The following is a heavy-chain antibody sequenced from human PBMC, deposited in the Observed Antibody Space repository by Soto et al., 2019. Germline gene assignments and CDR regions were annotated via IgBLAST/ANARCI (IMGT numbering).Heavy chain of an antibody. D-gene: IGHD3-3*01. J-gene: IGHJ4*02. CDR2: INAGNGNT. CDR1: GYTFTSYA. CDR3: ARDPYYDFWSGYEMGYYFDY. V-gene: IGHV1-3*01. Sequence: QVQLVQSGAEVKKPGASVKVSYKASGYTFTSYAMHWVRQAPGQRLEWMGWINAGNGNTKYSQKFQGRVTITRDTSASTAYMELSSLRSEDTAVYYCARDPYYDFWSGYEMGYYFDYWGQGTLVTVSS.